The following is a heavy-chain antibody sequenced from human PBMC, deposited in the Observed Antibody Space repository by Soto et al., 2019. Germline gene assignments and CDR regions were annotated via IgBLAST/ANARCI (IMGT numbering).Heavy chain of an antibody. CDR2: IVVGSGNT. V-gene: IGHV1-58*01. J-gene: IGHJ4*02. CDR3: AAGPWLSPDY. D-gene: IGHD5-12*01. CDR1: GFTFTSSA. Sequence: QMQLVQSGPEVKKPGTSVKVSCKASGFTFTSSAVQWVRQARGQRLEWIGWIVVGSGNTNYAQKFQXXGXSXRDMSTSTAYMELSSLRSEDTAVYYCAAGPWLSPDYWGQGTLVTVSS.